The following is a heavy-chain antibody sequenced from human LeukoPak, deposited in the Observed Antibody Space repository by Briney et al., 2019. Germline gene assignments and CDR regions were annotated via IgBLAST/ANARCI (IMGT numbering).Heavy chain of an antibody. J-gene: IGHJ3*02. CDR1: GGTFRSYA. V-gene: IGHV1-69*05. Sequence: GASVKVSCKASGGTFRSYAISWVRQAPGQGLEWMGGIIPIFGTANYAQKFQGRVTITTDESTSTAYMELSSLRSEDTAVYYCAREQSSGYYRVGAFDIWGQGTMVTVSS. CDR3: AREQSSGYYRVGAFDI. CDR2: IIPIFGTA. D-gene: IGHD3-22*01.